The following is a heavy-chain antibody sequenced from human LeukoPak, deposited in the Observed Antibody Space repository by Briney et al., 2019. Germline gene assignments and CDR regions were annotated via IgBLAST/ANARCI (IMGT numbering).Heavy chain of an antibody. CDR1: GGSITSSTYY. Sequence: SETLSLTCTVSGGSITSSTYYWSWIRQPPGKGLEWIGEINHSGSTNYNPSLKSRVTISVDTSKIQFSLKLSSVTAADTAVCYCARTDYREWGQGTLVTVSS. D-gene: IGHD4-11*01. CDR2: INHSGST. J-gene: IGHJ4*02. CDR3: ARTDYRE. V-gene: IGHV4-39*07.